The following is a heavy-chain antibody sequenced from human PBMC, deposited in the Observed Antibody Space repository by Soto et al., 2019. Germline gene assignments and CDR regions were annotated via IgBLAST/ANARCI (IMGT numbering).Heavy chain of an antibody. CDR2: ISGSGRST. Sequence: EVQLLESGGGLVQPGGSLRLSCAASGFTFTFSSYAMSWVRQPPGKGLEWVSGISGSGRSTHYADSVKGRFTISRDKSKNTLYLQMNSLRAEDAAVYYCAKSSVTVPADMDVWGQGTTVTVSS. D-gene: IGHD2-2*01. J-gene: IGHJ6*02. CDR1: GFTFTFSSYA. CDR3: AKSSVTVPADMDV. V-gene: IGHV3-23*01.